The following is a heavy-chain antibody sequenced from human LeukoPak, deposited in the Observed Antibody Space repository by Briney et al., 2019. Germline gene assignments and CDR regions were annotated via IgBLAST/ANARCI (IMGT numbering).Heavy chain of an antibody. CDR1: GYTFTTYHA. D-gene: IGHD6-13*01. CDR2: INTNTGNP. J-gene: IGHJ1*01. CDR3: ARLRAAAGSVRYFQH. V-gene: IGHV7-4-1*02. Sequence: DSVKVSCKASGYTFTTYHAMNWVRQAPGQGLEWMGWINTNTGNPTYAQGFTGRFVFSLDTSVSTAYLQISSLKAEDTAVYYCARLRAAAGSVRYFQHWGQGTLVTVSS.